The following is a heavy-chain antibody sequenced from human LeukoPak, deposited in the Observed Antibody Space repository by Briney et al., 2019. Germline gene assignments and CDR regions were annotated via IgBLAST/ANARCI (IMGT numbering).Heavy chain of an antibody. CDR1: GFTFRSYW. Sequence: GGSLRLSCTASGFTFRSYWMSWVRQAPGKGLEWVANTKQDGSEKYYVDSVKGRFTISRDNARNSLYLQMNNLRAEDTAVYYCARDGLPFGSWGQGTLVTVSS. V-gene: IGHV3-7*01. CDR2: TKQDGSEK. CDR3: ARDGLPFGS. J-gene: IGHJ4*02. D-gene: IGHD3/OR15-3a*01.